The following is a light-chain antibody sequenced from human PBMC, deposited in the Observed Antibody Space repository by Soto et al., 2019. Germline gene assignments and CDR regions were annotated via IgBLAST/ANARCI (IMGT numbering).Light chain of an antibody. J-gene: IGKJ4*01. V-gene: IGKV1-39*01. CDR1: QNINNF. CDR2: AAS. Sequence: DIQMTQSPSSLSASVGDTVTITCRASQNINNFLNWYRQKPGKAPELLIYAASSLQSGAPSRFSGRRSGTEFTLTIAGLQPEDFATYYCQQYESYSPLTFGGGTKVDIK. CDR3: QQYESYSPLT.